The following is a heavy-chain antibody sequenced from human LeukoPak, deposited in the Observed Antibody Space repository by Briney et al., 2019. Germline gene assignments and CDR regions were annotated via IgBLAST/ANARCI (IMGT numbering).Heavy chain of an antibody. Sequence: ASVKVSCKASGYTFTSYAMNWVRQAPGQGLEWMGWINTNTGNPTYAQGFTGRFVFSLDTSVSTAYLQISSLKAEDTAVYYCARSSIMITFGGVMTRLFTPPPYYYYMDAWGKGTTVTVSS. J-gene: IGHJ6*03. V-gene: IGHV7-4-1*02. CDR3: ARSSIMITFGGVMTRLFTPPPYYYYMDA. D-gene: IGHD3-16*01. CDR2: INTNTGNP. CDR1: GYTFTSYA.